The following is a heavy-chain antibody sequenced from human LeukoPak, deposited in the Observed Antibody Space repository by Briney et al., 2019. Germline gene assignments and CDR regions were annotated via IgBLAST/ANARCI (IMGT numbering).Heavy chain of an antibody. D-gene: IGHD3-10*01. V-gene: IGHV1-46*03. J-gene: IGHJ5*02. CDR3: ARAVLLWFGELVLDP. CDR1: GYTFTSYY. Sequence: ASVKVSCKASGYTFTSYYMHWVRQAPGQGLEWMGIINPSGGSTSYAQKFQGRVTMTRDTSTSTVYMELSSLRSEDTAVYYCARAVLLWFGELVLDPWGQGTLVTVSS. CDR2: INPSGGST.